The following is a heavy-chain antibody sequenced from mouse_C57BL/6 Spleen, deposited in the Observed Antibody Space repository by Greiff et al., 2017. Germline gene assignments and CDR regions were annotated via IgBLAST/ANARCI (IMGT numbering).Heavy chain of an antibody. CDR1: GYTFTNYW. CDR3: ARSDYDGAWFAY. CDR2: IYPGGGYT. D-gene: IGHD2-4*01. V-gene: IGHV1-63*01. Sequence: QVQLQQSGAELVRPGTSVKMSCKASGYTFTNYWIGWAKQRPGHGLEWIGDIYPGGGYTNYNEKFKGKATLTADQSSSTAYMPFSSLTAEDSAIYYCARSDYDGAWFAYWGQGTLVTVSA. J-gene: IGHJ3*01.